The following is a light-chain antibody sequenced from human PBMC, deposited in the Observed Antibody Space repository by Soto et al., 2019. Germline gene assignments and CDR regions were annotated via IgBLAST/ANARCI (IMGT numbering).Light chain of an antibody. CDR3: QQYYTDSST. Sequence: DIQMTQSPSTLSASVGDRVTITCRASQTIDSWLAWYQQRPGKPPNLLIYKASTLASGVPSRFSGSGSGTEFTLTISSLQPDDFAAYYCQQYYTDSSTFGQGTRLEIK. CDR2: KAS. CDR1: QTIDSW. J-gene: IGKJ5*01. V-gene: IGKV1-5*03.